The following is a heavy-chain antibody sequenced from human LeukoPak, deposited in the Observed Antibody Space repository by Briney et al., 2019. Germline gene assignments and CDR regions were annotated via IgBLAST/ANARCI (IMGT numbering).Heavy chain of an antibody. CDR3: AKDGYCGSNRCYGWFDP. J-gene: IGHJ5*02. CDR2: ISYDGSNE. CDR1: ESTFRRYA. D-gene: IGHD2-2*03. Sequence: GGSLRLSCAASESTFRRYAMHWVGQAPGKGLEWVAVISYDGSNEDYADSVKGRFTISRDNSKNTLYVQMNSLRAEDTAVYYCAKDGYCGSNRCYGWFDPWGQGTLVTVSS. V-gene: IGHV3-30*04.